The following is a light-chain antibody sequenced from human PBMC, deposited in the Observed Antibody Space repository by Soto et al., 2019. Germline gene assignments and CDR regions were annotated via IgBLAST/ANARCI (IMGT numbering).Light chain of an antibody. CDR3: QQYNNWPKT. Sequence: EIVMKQFPATLSVSPGERATLSCRASQSVSSNLAWYQQKPGQAPRLLIYGASTRATGIPARFSGSGSGTEFTLTISSLQSEDFAVYYCQQYNNWPKTFGQGTKV. CDR1: QSVSSN. V-gene: IGKV3-15*01. CDR2: GAS. J-gene: IGKJ1*01.